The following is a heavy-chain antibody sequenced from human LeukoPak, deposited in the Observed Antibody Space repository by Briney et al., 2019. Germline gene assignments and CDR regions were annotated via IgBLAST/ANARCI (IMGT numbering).Heavy chain of an antibody. CDR3: ARAIEVGAMTPFDY. Sequence: SETLSLTCTVSGGSISSSSYYWGWIRQPPGKGLEWIGSIYYSGSTYYNPSLKSRVTISVDTSKNQFSLKLSSVTAADTAVYYCARAIEVGAMTPFDYWGQGTLVTVSS. CDR1: GGSISSSSYY. D-gene: IGHD1-26*01. V-gene: IGHV4-39*07. J-gene: IGHJ4*02. CDR2: IYYSGST.